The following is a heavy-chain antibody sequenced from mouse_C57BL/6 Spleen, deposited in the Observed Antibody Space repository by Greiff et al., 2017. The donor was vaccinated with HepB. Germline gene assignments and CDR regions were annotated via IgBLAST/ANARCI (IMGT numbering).Heavy chain of an antibody. Sequence: VQLKQSGAELVKPGASVKLSCTASGFNIKDYYMHWVKQRTEQGLEWIGRIDPEDGETKYAPKFQGKATITADTSSNTAYLQLSSLTSEDTAVYYCGSNYYGSSAWFAYWGQGTLVTVSA. CDR3: GSNYYGSSAWFAY. J-gene: IGHJ3*01. CDR2: IDPEDGET. D-gene: IGHD1-1*01. CDR1: GFNIKDYY. V-gene: IGHV14-2*01.